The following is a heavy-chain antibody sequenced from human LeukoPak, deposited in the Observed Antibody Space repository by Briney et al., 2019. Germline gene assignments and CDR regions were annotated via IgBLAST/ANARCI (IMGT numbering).Heavy chain of an antibody. CDR3: ARAPKLWFGEPFDY. J-gene: IGHJ4*02. D-gene: IGHD3-10*01. Sequence: ASVKVSCKASGYTFTGYYMHWVRQAPGQGLEWMGWINPNSGGTNYAQKFQGRVTMTRDTSISTAYMELSSLRSEDTAVYYCARAPKLWFGEPFDYWGQGTLVTVSS. CDR1: GYTFTGYY. CDR2: INPNSGGT. V-gene: IGHV1-2*02.